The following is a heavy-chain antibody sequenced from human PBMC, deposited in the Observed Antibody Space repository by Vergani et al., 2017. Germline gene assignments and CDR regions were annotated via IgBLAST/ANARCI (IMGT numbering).Heavy chain of an antibody. CDR2: IKSTFDRGTT. V-gene: IGHV3-15*07. J-gene: IGHJ4*02. Sequence: EVQLVESGGGIVKPGGSLRLSCVASGFSFRNAWMNWVRRTPGKGLEWVGRIKSTFDRGTTDYAAAVKGRFTISRDNSKNTLYLQMNSLRAEDTAVYYCAKDLIYDSSGGFDYWGQGTLVTVSS. CDR1: GFSFRNAW. CDR3: AKDLIYDSSGGFDY. D-gene: IGHD3-22*01.